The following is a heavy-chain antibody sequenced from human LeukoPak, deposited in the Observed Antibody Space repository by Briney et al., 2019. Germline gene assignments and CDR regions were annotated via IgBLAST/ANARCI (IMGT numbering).Heavy chain of an antibody. CDR3: ARENEWELPTFDY. CDR2: IKEDGSEK. D-gene: IGHD1-26*01. J-gene: IGHJ4*02. V-gene: IGHV3-7*01. CDR1: GFTFSSHW. Sequence: PGGSLRLSCAASGFTFSSHWMSWVRQAPGRGLEWVANIKEDGSEKYYVDSVKGRFTISRDNAKNSLYLQMNSLRAEDTAVYYCARENEWELPTFDYWGQGTLVTVSS.